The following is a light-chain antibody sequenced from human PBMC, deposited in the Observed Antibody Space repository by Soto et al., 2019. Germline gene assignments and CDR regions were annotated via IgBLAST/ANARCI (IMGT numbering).Light chain of an antibody. V-gene: IGLV2-8*01. CDR2: EVS. CDR3: SSTAGNNNLV. J-gene: IGLJ3*02. Sequence: QSVLTQSPSASGSPGQSVTISCTGTSSDVGGHNYVSWYQHHPGKAPKLIIYEVSKRPSGVPDRFSGSKSGNMASLTVSGVQAEDEAVYYCSSTAGNNNLVFGGGTKLTVL. CDR1: SSDVGGHNY.